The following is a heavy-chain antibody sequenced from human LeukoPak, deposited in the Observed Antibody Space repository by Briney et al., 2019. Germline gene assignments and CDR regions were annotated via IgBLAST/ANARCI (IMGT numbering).Heavy chain of an antibody. CDR3: ARAVPRVAGTGDAFDI. J-gene: IGHJ3*02. V-gene: IGHV3-21*01. CDR2: ISSSSSYI. Sequence: ETLSLTCAVYGGSFSSYYWTWIRQPPGKGLEWVSSISSSSSYIYYADSVKGRFTISRDNAKNSLYLQMNSLRAEDTAVYYCARAVPRVAGTGDAFDIWGQGTMVTVSS. D-gene: IGHD6-19*01. CDR1: GGSFSSYY.